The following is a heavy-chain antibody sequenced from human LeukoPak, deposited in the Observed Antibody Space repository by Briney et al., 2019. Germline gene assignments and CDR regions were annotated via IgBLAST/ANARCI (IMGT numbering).Heavy chain of an antibody. D-gene: IGHD1/OR15-1a*01. CDR2: IKEDGTEE. CDR3: ARWNNDWEFDY. CDR1: GFTFSSSW. V-gene: IGHV3-7*05. Sequence: GGSLRLSCAASGFTFSSSWMTWARQAPGKGLEWVAHIKEDGTEEYYVDSVKDRFTISRDNAKNSLSLQMNSLRAEDTAVYYCARWNNDWEFDYWGQGTLVSVSS. J-gene: IGHJ4*02.